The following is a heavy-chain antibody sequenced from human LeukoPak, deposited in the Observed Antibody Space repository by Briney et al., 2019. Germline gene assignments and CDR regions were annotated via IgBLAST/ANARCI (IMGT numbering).Heavy chain of an antibody. V-gene: IGHV3-7*01. CDR3: AKNLPQWLERGPEYFDV. J-gene: IGHJ6*01. D-gene: IGHD6-19*01. CDR2: IKQDGSEK. CDR1: GFTFSSYW. Sequence: QTGGSLRLSCAASGFTFSSYWMSWVRQAPGKGLEWVANIKQDGSEKYYVDSVKGRFTISRDNAKNSLYLQMNSLRAEDTAVYYWAKNLPQWLERGPEYFDVWGQ.